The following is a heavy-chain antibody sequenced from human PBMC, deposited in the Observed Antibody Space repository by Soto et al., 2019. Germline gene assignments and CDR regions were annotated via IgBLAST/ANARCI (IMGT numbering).Heavy chain of an antibody. CDR3: TTDISRPGYCSGGSCYSLDAFDI. V-gene: IGHV3-15*01. CDR2: IKSKTDGGTT. Sequence: PGGSLRLSCAASGFTFSNAWMSWVRQAPGKGLEWVGRIKSKTDGGTTDYAAPVKGRFTISRDDSKNTLYLQMNSLKTEDTAVYYCTTDISRPGYCSGGSCYSLDAFDIWGQETMVTVSS. CDR1: GFTFSNAW. J-gene: IGHJ3*02. D-gene: IGHD2-15*01.